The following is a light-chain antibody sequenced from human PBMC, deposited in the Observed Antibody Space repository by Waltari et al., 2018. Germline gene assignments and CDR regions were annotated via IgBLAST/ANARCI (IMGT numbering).Light chain of an antibody. V-gene: IGKV1-39*01. Sequence: DIHMTHSPPSLSASVGDRVTITCRASQAISIYLNWYQQKLGKAPKLLIYAASTLQSGIPSRFSGSGSGTEFTLTITGLQSEDFATYYCQQCYSAPRTFGQGTSVEIK. CDR2: AAS. J-gene: IGKJ2*02. CDR1: QAISIY. CDR3: QQCYSAPRT.